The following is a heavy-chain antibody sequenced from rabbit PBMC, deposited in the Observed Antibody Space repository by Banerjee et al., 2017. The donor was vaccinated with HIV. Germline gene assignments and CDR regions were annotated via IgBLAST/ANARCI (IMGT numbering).Heavy chain of an antibody. Sequence: QEQLEESGGDLVKPEGSLTLTCKASGFDLSDYYYMCWVRQAPGKGLEWIACINTSSGNTVYASWAKGRFTISKTSSTTVTLQMTSLTAADTATYFCARSGSSYWYGMDLWGQGTLVTVS. V-gene: IGHV1S45*01. J-gene: IGHJ6*01. CDR2: INTSSGNT. CDR3: ARSGSSYWYGMDL. CDR1: GFDLSDYYY. D-gene: IGHD8-1*01.